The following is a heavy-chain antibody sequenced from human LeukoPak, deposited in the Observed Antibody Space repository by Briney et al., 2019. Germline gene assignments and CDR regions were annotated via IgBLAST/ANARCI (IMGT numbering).Heavy chain of an antibody. D-gene: IGHD3-16*02. V-gene: IGHV1-18*01. J-gene: IGHJ4*02. CDR3: ARTGSYRDYFDF. CDR1: GYTFTSYS. Sequence: ASVKVSCKASGYTFTSYSISWVRQAPGQGLEWMGWISAYNGNPDYAQKLQGRVTMTTDTSTSTAFMELRSLRSDDTAVYYCARTGSYRDYFDFWGQGTLVTVSS. CDR2: ISAYNGNP.